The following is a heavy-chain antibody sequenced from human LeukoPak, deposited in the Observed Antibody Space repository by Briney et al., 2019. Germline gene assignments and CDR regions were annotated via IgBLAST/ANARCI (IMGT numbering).Heavy chain of an antibody. CDR3: ARLWWELGDGGVP. D-gene: IGHD1-26*01. Sequence: GGSLRLSCAASGFTFSSYWMHWVRQAPGKGLVWVSHINNDGSTTKYTDSVKGRFTISRDNAKNTLFLQMNSLKTEDTAVYYCARLWWELGDGGVPWGQGPLVAVSS. CDR2: INNDGSTT. V-gene: IGHV3-74*03. J-gene: IGHJ5*02. CDR1: GFTFSSYW.